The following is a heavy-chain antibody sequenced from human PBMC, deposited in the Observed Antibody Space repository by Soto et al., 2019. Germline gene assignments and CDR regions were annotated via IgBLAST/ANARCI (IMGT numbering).Heavy chain of an antibody. CDR3: ARSNEKGSAP. CDR1: GGSFSGYY. Sequence: SETLSLTCAVYGGSFSGYYWSWIRQPPGKGLEWIGEINHSGSTNYNPSLKSRVTISVDTSKNQFSLKLSSVTAADTAVYYCARSNEKGSAPWGQGTLVNVSS. J-gene: IGHJ5*02. V-gene: IGHV4-34*01. D-gene: IGHD1-1*01. CDR2: INHSGST.